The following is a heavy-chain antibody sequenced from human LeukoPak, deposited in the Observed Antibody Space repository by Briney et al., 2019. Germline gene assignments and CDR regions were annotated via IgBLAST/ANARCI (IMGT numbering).Heavy chain of an antibody. J-gene: IGHJ2*01. V-gene: IGHV3-7*01. CDR1: GFTLSSYW. CDR2: IKPDGSDK. D-gene: IGHD4-17*01. CDR3: ARDWAVTPRYFDL. Sequence: GGSLRLSCAASGFTLSSYWMSWVRQAPGKGLEGVANIKPDGSDKYYVDSVKGRFPISRDNAKNSLYLQMNSLRAEDTAVYYCARDWAVTPRYFDLWGRGTLVTVSS.